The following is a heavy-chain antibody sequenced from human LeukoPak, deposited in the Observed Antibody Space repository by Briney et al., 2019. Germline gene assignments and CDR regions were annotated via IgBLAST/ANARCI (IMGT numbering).Heavy chain of an antibody. CDR2: IGNEGDT. V-gene: IGHV3-13*01. J-gene: IGHJ5*02. CDR3: ARGPKINPPSWDAVGWFDP. Sequence: GGSLRLSCAASGFTFSRYDMHWVRPTPGKSLAWVSRIGNEGDTYYPDFVKRRFTTSRENAKDSLYLQINNLRAGDTAVYYCARGPKINPPSWDAVGWFDPGGQGTLVTVSS. CDR1: GFTFSRYD. D-gene: IGHD1-26*01.